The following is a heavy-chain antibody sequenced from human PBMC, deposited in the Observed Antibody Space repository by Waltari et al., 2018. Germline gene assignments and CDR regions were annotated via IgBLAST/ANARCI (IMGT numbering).Heavy chain of an antibody. CDR2: INPNSGGT. Sequence: QVQLVQSGAEVKKPGASVKVSCKASGYTFTGYYMHWVRQAPGQGLEWMGWINPNSGGTNYAQKFQGRVTMTRDTSISTAYMELSRLRSDDTAVYYCARDWGSYSSSSGWWFDPWGQGTLVTVSS. V-gene: IGHV1-2*02. D-gene: IGHD6-6*01. CDR3: ARDWGSYSSSSGWWFDP. J-gene: IGHJ5*02. CDR1: GYTFTGYY.